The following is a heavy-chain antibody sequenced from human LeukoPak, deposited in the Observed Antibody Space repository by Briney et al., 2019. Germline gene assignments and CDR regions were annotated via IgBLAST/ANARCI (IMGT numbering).Heavy chain of an antibody. CDR2: ISRSSSYI. CDR3: AREYGGFDY. D-gene: IGHD4-23*01. J-gene: IGHJ4*02. V-gene: IGHV3-21*01. Sequence: GGSLRLSCAAPGFIFSSYSMNWVRQAPGKGLEGVSSISRSSSYIDYADSVKGRFTISRDNAKNSLYLQMNSLRAEDTAVYYCAREYGGFDYWGQGTLVTVSS. CDR1: GFIFSSYS.